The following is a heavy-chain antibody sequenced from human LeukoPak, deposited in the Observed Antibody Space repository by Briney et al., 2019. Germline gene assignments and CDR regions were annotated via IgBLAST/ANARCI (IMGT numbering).Heavy chain of an antibody. CDR2: IIPISGTA. CDR1: GDTFSSYA. D-gene: IGHD2-15*01. V-gene: IGHV1-69*13. Sequence: ASVKVSCKASGDTFSSYAISWVRQAPGQALEWMGGIIPISGTANYAQKFQGRVTITADEYTDTAHMELSSLRSEDTAVYYCASYCSGGSCPRGRWFDSWGQGTLVTVSS. J-gene: IGHJ5*01. CDR3: ASYCSGGSCPRGRWFDS.